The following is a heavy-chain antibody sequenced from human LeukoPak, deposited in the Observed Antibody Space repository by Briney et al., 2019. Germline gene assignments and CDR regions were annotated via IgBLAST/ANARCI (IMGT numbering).Heavy chain of an antibody. V-gene: IGHV4-4*07. Sequence: KPSETLSLTCTVSGGSISSYYWSWIRQPAGKGLEWIGRIYTSGSTNYDPSLKSRVTMSVDTSKNQFSLKLSSVTAADTAVYYCGRDGVVVGTYVMDVGGEGTTVTVPS. CDR3: GRDGVVVGTYVMDV. CDR1: GGSISSYY. J-gene: IGHJ6*04. CDR2: IYTSGST. D-gene: IGHD2-15*01.